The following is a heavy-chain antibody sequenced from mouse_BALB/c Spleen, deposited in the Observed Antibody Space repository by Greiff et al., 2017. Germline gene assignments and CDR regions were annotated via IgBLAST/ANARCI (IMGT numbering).Heavy chain of an antibody. Sequence: EVKLEESGPGLVKPSQSLSLTCSVTGYSITSGYYWNWIRQFPGNKLEWMGYISYDGSNNYNPSLKNRISITRDTSKNQFFLKLNSVTTEDTATYYCARDLRTNYYGYYAMDYWGQGTSVTVSS. D-gene: IGHD1-2*01. V-gene: IGHV3-6*02. CDR3: ARDLRTNYYGYYAMDY. J-gene: IGHJ4*01. CDR2: ISYDGSN. CDR1: GYSITSGYY.